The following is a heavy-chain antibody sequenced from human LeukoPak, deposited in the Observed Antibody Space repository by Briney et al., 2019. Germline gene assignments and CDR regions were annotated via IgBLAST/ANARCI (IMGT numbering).Heavy chain of an antibody. CDR1: GFSVSSYT. CDR2: ISSNSSYM. J-gene: IGHJ6*02. Sequence: PGGSLRLSCAGSGFSVSSYTMNWVRQAPGKGLEWVSSISSNSSYMYYADSVKGRFTISRDNAKNSLYLQIKSLRAEDTAVYYCARDRDVPAIGMYVWGQGTTVTVSS. V-gene: IGHV3-21*06. CDR3: ARDRDVPAIGMYV.